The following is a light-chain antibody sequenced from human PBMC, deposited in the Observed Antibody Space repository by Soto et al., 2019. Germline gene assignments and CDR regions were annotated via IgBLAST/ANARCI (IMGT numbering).Light chain of an antibody. J-gene: IGKJ1*01. CDR2: NAS. Sequence: DILMTQSPSTLSASVGDRVTISCRASQSVDTCLAWYQQKPGKAPHLLIYNASILETGVPSRFSGSGSVTDFTLTISSLQPDDFATYYCQQFYRYPCTFGQGTKVEIK. CDR1: QSVDTC. CDR3: QQFYRYPCT. V-gene: IGKV1-5*03.